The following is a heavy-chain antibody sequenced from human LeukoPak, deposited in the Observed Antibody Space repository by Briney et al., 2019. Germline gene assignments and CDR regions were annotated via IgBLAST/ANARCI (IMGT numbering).Heavy chain of an antibody. CDR2: ISSSGSTI. V-gene: IGHV3-11*04. J-gene: IGHJ4*02. D-gene: IGHD6-13*01. CDR1: GFTFSDYY. Sequence: GGSLRLSCAASGFTFSDYYMSWIRQAPGKGLEWVSYISSSGSTIYYADSVKGRFTISRDNAKNSLYLQMNSLRAEDTAVYYCARMRYSSSWSAFDYWGQGTLVTVSS. CDR3: ARMRYSSSWSAFDY.